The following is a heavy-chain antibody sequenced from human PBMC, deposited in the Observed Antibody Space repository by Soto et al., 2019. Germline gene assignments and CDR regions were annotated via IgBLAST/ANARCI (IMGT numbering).Heavy chain of an antibody. CDR2: ITPYNGNT. CDR1: GYTFANYG. D-gene: IGHD3-10*01. V-gene: IGHV1-18*01. CDR3: ARAGDYGSFYFFDY. J-gene: IGHJ4*02. Sequence: QVHLVQSGAEVKKPGASVKVSCKASGYTFANYGVTWVRQAPGQGLDWLGWITPYNGNTHYAQKVQGRVTMTTDTSTSTAYMELWSLRSDATAVYYCARAGDYGSFYFFDYWGQGTLVTVSS.